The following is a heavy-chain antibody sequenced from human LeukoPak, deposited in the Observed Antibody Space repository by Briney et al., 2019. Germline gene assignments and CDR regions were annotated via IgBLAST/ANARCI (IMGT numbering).Heavy chain of an antibody. J-gene: IGHJ6*03. V-gene: IGHV3-23*01. CDR1: GFTFSTYG. Sequence: GGSLRLSCEASGFTFSTYGINWVRQAPGKGLEWVSAISGSGGSTYYADSVKGRFTISRDNAKNSLYLQMNSLRAEDTAVYYCARAMSYYDFWSGYRNYYYMDVWGKGTTVTVSS. CDR3: ARAMSYYDFWSGYRNYYYMDV. D-gene: IGHD3-3*01. CDR2: ISGSGGST.